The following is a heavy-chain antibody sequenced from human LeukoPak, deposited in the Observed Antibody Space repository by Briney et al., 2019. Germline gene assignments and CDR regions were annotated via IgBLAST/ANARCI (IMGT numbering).Heavy chain of an antibody. CDR2: ISGSGGST. V-gene: IGHV3-23*01. CDR3: AKDRAQGGSYFWDAFDI. CDR1: GFTFSSYA. D-gene: IGHD1-26*01. J-gene: IGHJ3*02. Sequence: GGSLRLSCAASGFTFSSYAMSWVRQAPGKGLEWVSAISGSGGSTYYADSVKGRFTISRDNSKNTLYLQMNSLRAEDTAVYYCAKDRAQGGSYFWDAFDIWGQGTMVTVSS.